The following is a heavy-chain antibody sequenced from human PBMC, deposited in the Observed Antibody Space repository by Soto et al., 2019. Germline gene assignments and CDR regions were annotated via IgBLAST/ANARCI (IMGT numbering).Heavy chain of an antibody. J-gene: IGHJ4*02. Sequence: SETLSLACTVSGGSISSDYWSWIRQPPGKGLEWIGYVTYSGSTIYNPSLKSRVTIAVDTSKNQFSLKLSSVTAADTAVYYCARHRGYGDYDYWGQGTLVTVSS. D-gene: IGHD4-17*01. CDR3: ARHRGYGDYDY. V-gene: IGHV4-59*08. CDR1: GGSISSDY. CDR2: VTYSGST.